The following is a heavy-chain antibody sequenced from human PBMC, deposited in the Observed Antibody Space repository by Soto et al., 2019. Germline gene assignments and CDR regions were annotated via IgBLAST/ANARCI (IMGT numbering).Heavy chain of an antibody. Sequence: GASVKVSCKSSGYTFTSYYMHWVRQAPGQGLEWMGIINPSGGSTSYAQKFQGRVTMTRDTSTSTVYMELSSLSSVTAADTAMYYCATNGGYYDGSGPKYFPHWGQGTLVTVSS. D-gene: IGHD3-22*01. CDR3: ATNGGYYDGSGPKYFPH. J-gene: IGHJ1*01. V-gene: IGHV1-46*01. CDR1: GYTFTSYY. CDR2: INPSGGST.